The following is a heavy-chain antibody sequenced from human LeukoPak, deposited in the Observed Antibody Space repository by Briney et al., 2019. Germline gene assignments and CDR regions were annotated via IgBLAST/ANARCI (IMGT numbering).Heavy chain of an antibody. D-gene: IGHD3-22*01. CDR2: ISSSSSYI. J-gene: IGHJ3*02. V-gene: IGHV3-21*01. CDR3: AREATMINPDAFDI. Sequence: GGSLRLSCAASGFTFSSYSMNWVHQAPGKGLEWVSSISSSSSYIYYADSVKGRFTISRDNAKNSLYLQMNSLRAEDTAVYYCAREATMINPDAFDIWGQGTMVTVSS. CDR1: GFTFSSYS.